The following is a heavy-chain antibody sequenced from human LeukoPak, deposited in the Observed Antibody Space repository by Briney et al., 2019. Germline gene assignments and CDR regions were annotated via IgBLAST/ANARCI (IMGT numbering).Heavy chain of an antibody. CDR3: ARESGGYCSSTSCYVWFDP. CDR1: GGSISSYY. D-gene: IGHD2-2*01. V-gene: IGHV4-59*01. Sequence: PSETLCLTCTVSGGSISSYYWSWIRQPPGKGLEWVGYIYYSGSTNYYPSLKSRVTITADTSKNQFSLKLSSVTAADTAVYYCARESGGYCSSTSCYVWFDPWGQGTLVTVSS. CDR2: IYYSGST. J-gene: IGHJ5*02.